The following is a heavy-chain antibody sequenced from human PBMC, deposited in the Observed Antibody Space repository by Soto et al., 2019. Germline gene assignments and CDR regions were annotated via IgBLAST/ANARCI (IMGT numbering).Heavy chain of an antibody. CDR1: GGAFSGYY. CDR2: INHSGST. J-gene: IGHJ6*02. V-gene: IGHV4-34*01. CDR3: ARRYSSGWFQSGMDV. D-gene: IGHD6-19*01. Sequence: LSLTCAVYGGAFSGYYWSCIRQPPGKGLEWIGEINHSGSTNYNPSLKSRVTISVDTSKNQFSLKLSSVTAADTAVYYCARRYSSGWFQSGMDVWGQGTTVTVSS.